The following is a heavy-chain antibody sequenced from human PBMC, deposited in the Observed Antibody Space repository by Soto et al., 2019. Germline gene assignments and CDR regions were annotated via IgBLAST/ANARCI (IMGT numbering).Heavy chain of an antibody. D-gene: IGHD6-19*01. J-gene: IGHJ4*02. CDR3: ARGGWYNDY. CDR2: IYYSGST. CDR1: GGSISSNY. Sequence: SETLSLTCTVSGGSISSNYWSWIRQPPGKGLEWIGYIYYSGSTNYNPSLKSRVTISVDTSKNQFSLNLSSVTAADTAVYYCARGGWYNDYWGQGTRVTVSS. V-gene: IGHV4-59*01.